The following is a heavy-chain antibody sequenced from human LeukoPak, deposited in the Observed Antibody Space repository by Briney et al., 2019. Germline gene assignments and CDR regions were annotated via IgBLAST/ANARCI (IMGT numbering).Heavy chain of an antibody. CDR1: GGSFSGYY. CDR2: INHSGST. V-gene: IGHV4-34*01. J-gene: IGHJ5*02. Sequence: PSETLSLTCAVYGGSFSGYYWSWIRQPPGKELEWIGEINHSGSTNYNPSLKSRVTISVDTSKNQFSLKLSSVTAADTAVYYCARGRHDCSNYVGSNWFDPWGQGTLVTVSS. D-gene: IGHD4-11*01. CDR3: ARGRHDCSNYVGSNWFDP.